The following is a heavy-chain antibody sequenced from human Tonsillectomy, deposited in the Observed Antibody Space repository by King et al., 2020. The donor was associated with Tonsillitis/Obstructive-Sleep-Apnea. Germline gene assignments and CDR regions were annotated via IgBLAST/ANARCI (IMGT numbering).Heavy chain of an antibody. CDR2: IYYSGST. CDR3: ARGAIVSSTSCYCFDL. J-gene: IGHJ2*01. Sequence: LQLQESGPGLVKPSQTLSLTCTVSGGSISSGGYYWSWIRQHPGKGLEWIGYIYYSGSTYYNPSLKSRVTISVDTSKNQFSLKLSSVTAADTAVYYCARGAIVSSTSCYCFDLWGRGTLVTVSS. V-gene: IGHV4-31*03. D-gene: IGHD2-2*01. CDR1: GGSISSGGYY.